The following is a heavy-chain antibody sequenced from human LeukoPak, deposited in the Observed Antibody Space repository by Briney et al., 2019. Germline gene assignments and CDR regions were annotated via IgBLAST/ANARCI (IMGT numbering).Heavy chain of an antibody. CDR2: IYHSGST. J-gene: IGHJ4*02. D-gene: IGHD3-16*01. CDR1: GGSISSGGYS. Sequence: SETLSLTCAVSGGSISSGGYSWSWIRQPPGKGLEWIGYIYHSGSTYYNPSLKSRVTISVDRSKNQFSLKLSSVTAADTAVYYCARGGAGPLRDWGQGTLVTVSS. CDR3: ARGGAGPLRD. V-gene: IGHV4-30-2*01.